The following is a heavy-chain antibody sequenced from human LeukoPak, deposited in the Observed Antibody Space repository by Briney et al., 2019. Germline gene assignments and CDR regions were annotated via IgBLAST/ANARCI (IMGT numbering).Heavy chain of an antibody. V-gene: IGHV4-59*01. Sequence: PSETLSLTCTVSGGSISSYYWSWIRQPPGKGLEWIGYIYYSGSTNYNPSLKSRVTISVDTSKNQFSLKLSSVTAADTAVYYCARSRGWLRSLLDYWGQGTLVTVSS. CDR1: GGSISSYY. CDR2: IYYSGST. D-gene: IGHD5-12*01. J-gene: IGHJ4*02. CDR3: ARSRGWLRSLLDY.